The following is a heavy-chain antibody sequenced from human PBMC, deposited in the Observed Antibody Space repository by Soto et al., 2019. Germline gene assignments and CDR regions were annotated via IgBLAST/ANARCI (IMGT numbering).Heavy chain of an antibody. CDR1: GFTFSSYA. CDR3: ARVLTAAHMITVGGVDDAFDS. CDR2: ISYDGSNK. V-gene: IGHV3-30-3*01. J-gene: IGHJ3*02. D-gene: IGHD3-16*01. Sequence: QVQLVESGGGVVQPGRSLRLSCAASGFTFSSYAMHWVRQAPGKGLEWVADISYDGSNKYYADSVKGRFTISRDNSKNAMYLQRNSLRAEDTAVYYCARVLTAAHMITVGGVDDAFDSWGKGRMVIVSS.